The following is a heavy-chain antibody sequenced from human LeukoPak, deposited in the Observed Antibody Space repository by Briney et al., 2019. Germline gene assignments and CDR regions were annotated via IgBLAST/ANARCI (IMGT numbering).Heavy chain of an antibody. D-gene: IGHD3-10*01. CDR3: ARELLWFMDV. CDR1: GFTFSSYG. Sequence: GGSLRLSCAASGFTFSSYGMHWVRQAPGKGLEWVSVIYSGGSTYYADSVKGRFTISRDNSKNTLYLQMNSLRAEDTAVYYCARELLWFMDVWGQGTTVTVSS. V-gene: IGHV3-NL1*01. J-gene: IGHJ6*02. CDR2: IYSGGST.